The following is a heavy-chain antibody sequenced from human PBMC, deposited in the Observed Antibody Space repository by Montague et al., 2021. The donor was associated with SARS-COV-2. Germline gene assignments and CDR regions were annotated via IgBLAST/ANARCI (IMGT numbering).Heavy chain of an antibody. CDR2: ISSSSTTI. Sequence: PLRLSCAASGFTFSSYSMNWVRQAPGKGLEWVSYISSSSTTIYYADSVKGRFTISRDNAKNSLYLQVNSLRAEDTVVYYCARGGNLWDSSGYYREGYFYGMDVWGQGTTVTVSS. V-gene: IGHV3-48*04. CDR1: GFTFSSYS. D-gene: IGHD3-22*01. CDR3: ARGGNLWDSSGYYREGYFYGMDV. J-gene: IGHJ6*02.